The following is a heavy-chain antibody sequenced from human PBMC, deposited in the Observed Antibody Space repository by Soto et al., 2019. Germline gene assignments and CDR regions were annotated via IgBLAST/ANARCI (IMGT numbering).Heavy chain of an antibody. D-gene: IGHD6-19*01. V-gene: IGHV1-8*01. CDR3: ATRLPVAGAANDY. CDR1: GYTFTSYD. CDR2: MNPNSGNT. Sequence: GASVKVSCKASGYTFTSYDINWVRQATGQGLEWMGWMNPNSGNTGYAQKFQGRVTMTRNTSISTAYMELSSLRSEDTAVYYCATRLPVAGAANDYWGQGTLVTVSS. J-gene: IGHJ4*02.